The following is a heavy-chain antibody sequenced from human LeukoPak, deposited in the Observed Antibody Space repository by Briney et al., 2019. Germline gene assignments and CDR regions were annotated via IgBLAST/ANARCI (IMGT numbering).Heavy chain of an antibody. CDR1: GFAFSSYV. J-gene: IGHJ4*02. D-gene: IGHD4-17*01. CDR2: TSGSGGTT. Sequence: GGSLRLSCAASGFAFSSYVMSWVRQTPGKGLEWVSGTSGSGGTTYYADSVKGRFTISRDNSKNTLYLEMNSLRAEDTAVYYCAKDRDQITVTKFDSWGQGTLVTVSS. CDR3: AKDRDQITVTKFDS. V-gene: IGHV3-23*01.